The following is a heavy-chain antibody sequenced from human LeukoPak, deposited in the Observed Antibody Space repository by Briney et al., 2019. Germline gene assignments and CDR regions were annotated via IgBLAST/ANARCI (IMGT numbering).Heavy chain of an antibody. CDR2: ISAYNGNT. V-gene: IGHV1-18*04. CDR1: GYTFTGYY. CDR3: ARDWAIVVVPSY. Sequence: GASVKVSCKASGYTFTGYYMHWVRQAPGQGLEWMGWISAYNGNTNYAQKLQGRVTMTTDTSTSTAYMELRSLRSDDTAVYYCARDWAIVVVPSYWGQGTLVTVSS. J-gene: IGHJ4*02. D-gene: IGHD3-22*01.